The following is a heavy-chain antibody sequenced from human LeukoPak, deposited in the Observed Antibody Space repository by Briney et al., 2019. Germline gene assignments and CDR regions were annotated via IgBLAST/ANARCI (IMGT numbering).Heavy chain of an antibody. Sequence: ASVKVSCTASGYTFTSYGISWVRQAPGQGLEWMGWISAYNGNPNYAEKLQGRVTMTTDTSTSTAYMELRSLRSDDTAVYYCARAAGYCSSTSCYIFDYWGQGTLVTVSS. V-gene: IGHV1-18*01. D-gene: IGHD2-2*02. CDR2: ISAYNGNP. CDR3: ARAAGYCSSTSCYIFDY. J-gene: IGHJ4*02. CDR1: GYTFTSYG.